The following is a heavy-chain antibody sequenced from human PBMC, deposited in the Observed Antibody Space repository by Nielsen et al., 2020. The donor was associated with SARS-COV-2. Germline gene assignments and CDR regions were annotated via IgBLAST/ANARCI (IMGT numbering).Heavy chain of an antibody. CDR2: ISWNSGSI. CDR3: ANGLNY. Sequence: SLKISCVGSGFAFDDYAMHWVRQAPGKGLEWVSGISWNSGSIGYADSVKGRFTISRDNAKNSLYLQMNSLRAEDTALYYCANGLNYWGQGTLVTVSS. V-gene: IGHV3-9*01. CDR1: GFAFDDYA. J-gene: IGHJ4*02.